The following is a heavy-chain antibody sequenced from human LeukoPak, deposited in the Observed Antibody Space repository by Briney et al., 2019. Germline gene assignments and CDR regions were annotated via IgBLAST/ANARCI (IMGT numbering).Heavy chain of an antibody. D-gene: IGHD6-19*01. V-gene: IGHV7-4-1*02. J-gene: IGHJ4*02. CDR2: INTNTGNP. CDR1: GYTFTSYA. CDR3: ARELAVAGSRVVDY. Sequence: ASVKVSCKASGYTFTSYAMNWVRQAPGQGLEWMGWINTNTGNPTYAQGFTGRFVFSLDTSVSTAYLQISSLKAEDTAVYYCARELAVAGSRVVDYWGQGTLVTVSS.